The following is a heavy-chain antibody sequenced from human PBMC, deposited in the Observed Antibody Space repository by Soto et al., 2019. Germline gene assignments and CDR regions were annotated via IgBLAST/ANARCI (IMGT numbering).Heavy chain of an antibody. V-gene: IGHV4-59*01. CDR2: IYYTGST. Sequence: QVQLQESGPGLVKPSETLSLTCTVSGGSISNYYWSWIRQPPGKGLEWVGYIYYTGSTSYNPSLKSRVAMSVDPSKKKISLKLTSVTAADTDVYYCSREYKRWFDPWGKGTLVTVSS. J-gene: IGHJ5*02. CDR3: SREYKRWFDP. D-gene: IGHD1-20*01. CDR1: GGSISNYY.